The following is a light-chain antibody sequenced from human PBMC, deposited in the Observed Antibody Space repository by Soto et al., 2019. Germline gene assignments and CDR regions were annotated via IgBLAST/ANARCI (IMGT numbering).Light chain of an antibody. V-gene: IGLV1-47*01. CDR2: RDN. CDR1: ISNIGTNY. CDR3: AAWDDTVRCYV. J-gene: IGLJ1*01. Sequence: QSVLTQPPSVSGTPGQRVTISCSGGISNIGTNYVHWFQQLPGTAPKVLSNRDNQRPSGVPDRFSGSKSGTSASLAISGLRSEDEAEYYCAAWDDTVRCYVFGTGTKLTVL.